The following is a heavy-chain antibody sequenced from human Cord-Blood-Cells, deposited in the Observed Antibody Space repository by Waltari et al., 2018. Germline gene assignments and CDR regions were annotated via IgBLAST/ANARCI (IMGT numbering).Heavy chain of an antibody. Sequence: EVQLVESGGGLVQPGGSLRLSCAASGFTFSSYWLSWVRQAPGEGLEWWANIKQDGSEKYYVDSVKGRFTISRDNAKNSLYLQMNSLRAEDTAVYYCARDIAGWAEDYWGQGTLVTVSS. CDR2: IKQDGSEK. J-gene: IGHJ4*02. CDR1: GFTFSSYW. CDR3: ARDIAGWAEDY. V-gene: IGHV3-7*01. D-gene: IGHD1-26*01.